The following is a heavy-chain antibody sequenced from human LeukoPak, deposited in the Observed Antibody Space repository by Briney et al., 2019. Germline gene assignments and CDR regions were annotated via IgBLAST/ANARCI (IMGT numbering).Heavy chain of an antibody. Sequence: GGSLRLSCAASGFTFSSYSMNWVRQAPGKGLEWVSYISSSSSTIYYADSVKGRFTISRDNAKNSLYLQMNSLRAEDTAVYYCARGDIEYSSPTDYWGQGTLVTVSS. CDR1: GFTFSSYS. CDR3: ARGDIEYSSPTDY. D-gene: IGHD6-6*01. V-gene: IGHV3-48*04. CDR2: ISSSSSTI. J-gene: IGHJ4*02.